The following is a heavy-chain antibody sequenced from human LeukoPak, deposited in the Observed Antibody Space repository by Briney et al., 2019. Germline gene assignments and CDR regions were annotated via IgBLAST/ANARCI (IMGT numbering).Heavy chain of an antibody. Sequence: PSETLSLTCTVSGGSISNYYWSWIRQSPGKGLEGIGYIYYSGSTNYNPSLKSRVTISVDTSKNQFSLKLTSVTAADTAVYYCARHGGWLAGARNWGQGTLVTVSS. V-gene: IGHV4-59*08. CDR3: ARHGGWLAGARN. CDR2: IYYSGST. CDR1: GGSISNYY. D-gene: IGHD6-19*01. J-gene: IGHJ4*02.